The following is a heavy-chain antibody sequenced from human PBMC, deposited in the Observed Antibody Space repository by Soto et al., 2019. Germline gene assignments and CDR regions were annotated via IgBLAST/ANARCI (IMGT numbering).Heavy chain of an antibody. J-gene: IGHJ6*02. CDR2: INHSGST. V-gene: IGHV4-34*01. CDR3: ARGKDCSSTSCYYYYGMDV. D-gene: IGHD2-2*01. Sequence: SETLSLTCAVYGRSFSGYYWSWIRQPPGKGLEWIGEINHSGSTNYNPSLKSRVTISVDTSKNQFSLKLSSVTAADTAVYYCARGKDCSSTSCYYYYGMDVWGQGTTVTVSS. CDR1: GRSFSGYY.